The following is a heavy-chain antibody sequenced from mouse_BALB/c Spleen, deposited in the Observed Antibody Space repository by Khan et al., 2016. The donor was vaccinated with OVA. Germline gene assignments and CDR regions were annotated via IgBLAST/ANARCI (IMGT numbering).Heavy chain of an antibody. V-gene: IGHV3-2*02. CDR2: IRYSGST. J-gene: IGHJ4*01. D-gene: IGHD2-3*01. CDR1: GYSITSDYA. CDR3: ARDGSRYNYAMDY. Sequence: QLEESGPGLVKPSQSLSLSCTVTGYSITSDYAWNWIRQFPGNQLEWMGYIRYSGSTNYNQALKSRISITRDTSKNPSYLQLNSVTTEDTATYYCARDGSRYNYAMDYWGQGTSVTVSS.